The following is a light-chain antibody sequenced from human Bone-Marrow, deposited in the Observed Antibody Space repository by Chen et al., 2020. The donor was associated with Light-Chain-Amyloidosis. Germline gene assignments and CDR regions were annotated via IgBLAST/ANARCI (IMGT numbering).Light chain of an antibody. CDR3: QQSTTFPWT. Sequence: DIQMTQSPSSVSASVGDTVTITCRASQYISTWLAWYQQSPGKAPKLLIHSASTLQSGVPSRFSGSGSRTDFTLTISSLQPEDFATYYCQQSTTFPWTFGQGTKVEI. V-gene: IGKV1-12*01. CDR2: SAS. J-gene: IGKJ1*01. CDR1: QYISTW.